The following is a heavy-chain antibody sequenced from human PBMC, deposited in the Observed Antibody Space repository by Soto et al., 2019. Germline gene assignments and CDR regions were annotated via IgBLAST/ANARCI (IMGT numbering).Heavy chain of an antibody. J-gene: IGHJ4*02. D-gene: IGHD4-17*01. CDR1: GFTFSSYG. CDR3: AKDSGYGGNAYDY. CDR2: ISYDGSNK. Sequence: ESGGGVVQPGRSLRLSCAASGFTFSSYGMHWVRQAPGKGLEWVAVISYDGSNKYYADSVKGRFTISRDNSKNTLYLQMNSLRAEDTAVYYCAKDSGYGGNAYDYWGQGTLVTVSS. V-gene: IGHV3-30*18.